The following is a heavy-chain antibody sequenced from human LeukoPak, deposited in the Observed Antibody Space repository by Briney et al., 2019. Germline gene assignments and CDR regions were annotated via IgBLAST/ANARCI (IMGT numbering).Heavy chain of an antibody. Sequence: GGSLRLSCAASGSTFSSYSMNWVRQAPGKGLEWVSSISSSSSYIYYADSVKGRFTISRDNSKNTLYLQMNSLRAEDTAVYYCAKTGRGLRWGQGTLVTVSS. D-gene: IGHD5-24*01. CDR3: AKTGRGLR. CDR2: ISSSSSYI. J-gene: IGHJ4*02. V-gene: IGHV3-21*04. CDR1: GSTFSSYS.